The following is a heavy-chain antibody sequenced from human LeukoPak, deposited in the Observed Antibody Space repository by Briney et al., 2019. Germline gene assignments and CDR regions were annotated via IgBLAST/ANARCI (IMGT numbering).Heavy chain of an antibody. CDR1: GFTFSSYA. D-gene: IGHD6-13*01. V-gene: IGHV3-30-3*01. CDR2: ISYDGSNK. Sequence: PGGSLRLSCAASGFTFSSYAMHWVRQAPGKGLEWVAVISYDGSNKYYADSVKGRFTISRDNSKNTLYLQMNSLRAEDTALYYCAKASSWYDGLLADAFDIWGQGTMVTVSS. CDR3: AKASSWYDGLLADAFDI. J-gene: IGHJ3*02.